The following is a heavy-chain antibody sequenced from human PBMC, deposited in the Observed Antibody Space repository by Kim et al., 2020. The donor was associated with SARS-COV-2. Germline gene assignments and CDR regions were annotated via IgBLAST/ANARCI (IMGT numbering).Heavy chain of an antibody. Sequence: ASVKVSCKASGYTFTSYAMHWVRQAPGQRLEWMGWINAGNGNTKYSQKFQGRVTITRDTSASTAYMELSSLRSEDTAVYYCARTDYDFWSGYYYYGMDVWGQGTTVTVSS. J-gene: IGHJ6*02. CDR3: ARTDYDFWSGYYYYGMDV. CDR2: INAGNGNT. V-gene: IGHV1-3*01. CDR1: GYTFTSYA. D-gene: IGHD3-3*01.